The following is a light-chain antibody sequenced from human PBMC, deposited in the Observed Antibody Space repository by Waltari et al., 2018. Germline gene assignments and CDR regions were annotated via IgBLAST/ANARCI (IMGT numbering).Light chain of an antibody. CDR3: CSYAGSSTNVV. V-gene: IGLV2-23*01. Sequence: QSALTQPASVSGSPGQSITISCTGTSSDVGSYNLVSWYQQHPGQAPKLMIYEGSKRPSGVSNRSSGSKSGNTAALTISGLQAEDEADYYCCSYAGSSTNVVFGGGTKLTVL. J-gene: IGLJ2*01. CDR2: EGS. CDR1: SSDVGSYNL.